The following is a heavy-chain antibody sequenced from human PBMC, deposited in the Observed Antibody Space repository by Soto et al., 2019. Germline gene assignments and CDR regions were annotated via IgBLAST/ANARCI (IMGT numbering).Heavy chain of an antibody. CDR3: ARAKVYDGSGSYRGVNWFDP. D-gene: IGHD3-10*01. CDR1: GGSISSGGYS. Sequence: SETLSLTCSVSGGSISSGGYSWSWIRQPPGKGLEWIGYIYHSGSTYYNPSLKSRVTISVDRSKNQFSLKLSSVTAADTAVYYCARAKVYDGSGSYRGVNWFDPWGQGPLVTVPS. V-gene: IGHV4-30-2*01. J-gene: IGHJ5*02. CDR2: IYHSGST.